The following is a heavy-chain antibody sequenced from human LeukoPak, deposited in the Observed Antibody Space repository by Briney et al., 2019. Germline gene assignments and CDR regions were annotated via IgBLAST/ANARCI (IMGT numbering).Heavy chain of an antibody. CDR1: AFTFSNYA. D-gene: IGHD1-14*01. V-gene: IGHV3-23*01. Sequence: GGCLRLSRAASAFTFSNYAMSWVRQAPGKGLEWVSTISNSDSSTYYADSVKGRFTISRDNSENTLYLQMNSLRAEDTAVYYCAKATGYLLWGQGTLVIVSS. CDR2: ISNSDSST. CDR3: AKATGYLL. J-gene: IGHJ4*02.